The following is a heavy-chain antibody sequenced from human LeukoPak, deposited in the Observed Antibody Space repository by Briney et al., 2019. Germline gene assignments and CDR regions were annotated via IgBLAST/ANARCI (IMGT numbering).Heavy chain of an antibody. Sequence: GGSLRLSCAASGFTFSSYGMHWVRQAPGKGLEWVAVISYDGSNKYYADSVKGRFTISRDNSKNTLYLQMNSLRAEDTAVYYCAKWNPIAAALDYWGQETLVTVSS. CDR1: GFTFSSYG. CDR3: AKWNPIAAALDY. V-gene: IGHV3-30*18. D-gene: IGHD6-13*01. CDR2: ISYDGSNK. J-gene: IGHJ4*02.